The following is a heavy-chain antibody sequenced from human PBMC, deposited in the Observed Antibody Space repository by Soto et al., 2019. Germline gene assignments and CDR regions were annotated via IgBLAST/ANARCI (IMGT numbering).Heavy chain of an antibody. V-gene: IGHV3-53*01. J-gene: IGHJ4*02. Sequence: GGSLRLSCAASGFSVSDNYVAWVRQAPGKGLEWVSVIYAGGDTFYADSVKGRFTISRDTSENMVYLQMRSLTVEDTAVYHCARGLGFCSGGACYEYWGQGTVVTVSS. CDR3: ARGLGFCSGGACYEY. CDR1: GFSVSDNY. CDR2: IYAGGDT. D-gene: IGHD2-15*01.